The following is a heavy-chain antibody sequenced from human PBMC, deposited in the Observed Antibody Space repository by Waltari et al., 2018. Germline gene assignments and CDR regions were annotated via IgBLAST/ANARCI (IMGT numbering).Heavy chain of an antibody. CDR3: ARGGHFDWLPIDS. CDR2: IHADGSAT. V-gene: IGHV3-74*01. D-gene: IGHD3-9*01. CDR1: GFTFSSYW. Sequence: EVQLVESGGGLVQPGGSLRLSCAASGFTFSSYWMYWVRQAPGKGLVWVSRIHADGSATTYGASVMCRFTISRDNAKNTVFRQMNSLRAEDTAVYYCARGGHFDWLPIDSWGQGTLVTVSS. J-gene: IGHJ4*02.